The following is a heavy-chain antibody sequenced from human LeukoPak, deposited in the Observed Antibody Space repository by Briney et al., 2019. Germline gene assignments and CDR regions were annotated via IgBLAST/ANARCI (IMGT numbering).Heavy chain of an antibody. CDR3: AKDGGEYYDILTGYYNYYFDY. J-gene: IGHJ4*02. V-gene: IGHV3-23*01. CDR2: ISGSGGST. Sequence: GGTLRLSCAASGFTFSSYGMSWVRQAPGKGLEWVSAISGSGGSTCYADSVKGRFTISRDNSKNTLYLQMNSLRAEDTAVYYCAKDGGEYYDILTGYYNYYFDYWGQGTLVTVSS. CDR1: GFTFSSYG. D-gene: IGHD3-9*01.